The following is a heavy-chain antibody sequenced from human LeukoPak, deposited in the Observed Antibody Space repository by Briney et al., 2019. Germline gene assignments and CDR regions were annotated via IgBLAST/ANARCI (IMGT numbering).Heavy chain of an antibody. CDR3: ARDSGSYSDPFDY. CDR1: GGTFISYA. CDR2: IIPIFGTA. Sequence: ASVKVSCKASGGTFISYAISWVRQAPGQGLEWMGGIIPIFGTANYAQKFQGRVTITADESTSTAYMELSSLRSEDTAVYYRARDSGSYSDPFDYWGQGTLVTVSS. J-gene: IGHJ4*02. D-gene: IGHD1-26*01. V-gene: IGHV1-69*13.